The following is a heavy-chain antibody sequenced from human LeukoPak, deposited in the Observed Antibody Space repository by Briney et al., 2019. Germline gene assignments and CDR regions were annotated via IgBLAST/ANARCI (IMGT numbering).Heavy chain of an antibody. CDR1: GFTFSDYY. CDR2: ISSSGSTI. J-gene: IGHJ4*02. CDR3: ARGKGAYYYDSSGYVHWDY. D-gene: IGHD3-22*01. Sequence: PGGSLRLSCAASGFTFSDYYMSWLRQAPGKGLEWVSYISSSGSTIYYADSVKGRFTISRDNAKNSLYLQMNSLRAEDTAVYYCARGKGAYYYDSSGYVHWDYWGQGTLVTVSS. V-gene: IGHV3-11*01.